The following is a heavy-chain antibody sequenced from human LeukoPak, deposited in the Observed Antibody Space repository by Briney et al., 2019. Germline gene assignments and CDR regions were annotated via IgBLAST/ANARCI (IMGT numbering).Heavy chain of an antibody. CDR1: GFTFSSYS. V-gene: IGHV3-21*01. CDR2: IISSSSYI. Sequence: PGGSLRLSCAASGFTFSSYSMNWVRQAPGKGLEWVSSIISSSSYIYYADSVKGRFTISRDNAKNSLYLQMNSLRAEDTAVYYCARDLYYYDSSGYSGGPDDAFDIWGQGTMVTVSS. D-gene: IGHD3-22*01. J-gene: IGHJ3*02. CDR3: ARDLYYYDSSGYSGGPDDAFDI.